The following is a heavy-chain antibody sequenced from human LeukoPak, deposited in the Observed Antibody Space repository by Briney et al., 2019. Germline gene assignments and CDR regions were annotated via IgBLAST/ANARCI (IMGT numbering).Heavy chain of an antibody. V-gene: IGHV3-53*01. J-gene: IGHJ4*02. CDR2: IYSGGST. Sequence: GGSLRLSCAASGFTVSSNYMSWVRQAPGKGLEWVSVIYSGGSTYYADSVKGRFTISRDNSKNTLYLQMNSLRAEDTALYHCARVIQPGGYDYVWGSYRPGYYFDYWGQGTLVTVSS. D-gene: IGHD3-16*02. CDR3: ARVIQPGGYDYVWGSYRPGYYFDY. CDR1: GFTVSSNY.